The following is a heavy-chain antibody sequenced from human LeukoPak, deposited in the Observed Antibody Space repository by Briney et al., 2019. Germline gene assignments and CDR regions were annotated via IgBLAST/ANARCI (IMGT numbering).Heavy chain of an antibody. Sequence: SETLSLTCTVSGGSISSYYWSWIRQPPGKGLEWIGYIYYSGSTNYNPSLKSRVTISVDTSKNQFSLQLNSVTPEDTAVYYCARNPRVWVRGVYYFDYWGQGTLVTVSS. CDR1: GGSISSYY. D-gene: IGHD3-10*01. V-gene: IGHV4-59*12. CDR2: IYYSGST. J-gene: IGHJ4*02. CDR3: ARNPRVWVRGVYYFDY.